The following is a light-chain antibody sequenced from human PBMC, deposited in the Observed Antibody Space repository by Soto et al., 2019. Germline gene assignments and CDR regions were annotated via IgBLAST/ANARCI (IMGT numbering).Light chain of an antibody. CDR2: DAS. V-gene: IGKV3-11*01. CDR3: QQRSTWPLT. J-gene: IGKJ4*01. Sequence: EIVLTQSPATLSLSPGERATISCRASQTVYNYLAWYQQKPGQAPRLLIYDASNRATGIPARFSGSGSGTDFTLTITSLEPEDFAVYYCQQRSTWPLTFGGGTKVDIK. CDR1: QTVYNY.